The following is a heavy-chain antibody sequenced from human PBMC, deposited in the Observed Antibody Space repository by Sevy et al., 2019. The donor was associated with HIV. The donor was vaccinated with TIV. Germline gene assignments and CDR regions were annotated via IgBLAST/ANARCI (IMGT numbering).Heavy chain of an antibody. V-gene: IGHV4-59*08. CDR1: GGSITSLY. D-gene: IGHD1-26*01. CDR3: AGENAWGRGSS. J-gene: IGHJ5*02. Sequence: SETLSLTCTVSGGSITSLYWNWIRQPPGKGLEWIANIYYNGHINYNPSLKSRVTLSLDTSKNQFSLRLISVTAADTAMYYCAGENAWGRGSSWGQGTLVTVSS. CDR2: IYYNGHI.